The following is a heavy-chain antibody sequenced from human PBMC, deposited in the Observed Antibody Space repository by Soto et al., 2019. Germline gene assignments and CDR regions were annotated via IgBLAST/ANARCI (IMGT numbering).Heavy chain of an antibody. CDR2: IYPGDSDT. CDR3: ARGYCTTTICDPWFDP. V-gene: IGHV5-51*01. Sequence: GESLKISCTGVGYSFTSYWIGWVRQMPGKGLEWMGIIYPGDSDTRYSPSFQGQVTISADKSTTTAYLQWSSLKASDTAMYYCARGYCTTTICDPWFDPWSQGTLVTVSS. CDR1: GYSFTSYW. D-gene: IGHD2-2*01. J-gene: IGHJ5*02.